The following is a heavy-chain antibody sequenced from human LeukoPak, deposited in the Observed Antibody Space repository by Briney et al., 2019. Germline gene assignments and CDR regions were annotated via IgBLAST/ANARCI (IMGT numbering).Heavy chain of an antibody. V-gene: IGHV4-59*08. CDR2: IYYSGST. J-gene: IGHJ6*02. CDR3: ARLDKLKKKNYYYYGMDV. Sequence: SEILSLTCTVSGGSISSYYWSWIRQPPGKGLEWIGYIYYSGSTNYNPSLKSRVTISVDTSKNQFSLKLSSVTAADTAVYYCARLDKLKKKNYYYYGMDVWGQGTTVTVSS. CDR1: GGSISSYY.